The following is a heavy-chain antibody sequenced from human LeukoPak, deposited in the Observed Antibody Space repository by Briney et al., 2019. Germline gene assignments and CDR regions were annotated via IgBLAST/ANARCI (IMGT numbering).Heavy chain of an antibody. J-gene: IGHJ4*02. D-gene: IGHD6-13*01. CDR2: IYHSGST. Sequence: SETLSLTCAVSGGPISSSNWWSWVRQPPGKGLEWIGEIYHSGSTNYNPSLKSRVTISVDKSKNQFSLKVNSVTAADTAVYYCAINPGIAAAGTADYWGQGILVTVSS. V-gene: IGHV4-4*02. CDR3: AINPGIAAAGTADY. CDR1: GGPISSSNW.